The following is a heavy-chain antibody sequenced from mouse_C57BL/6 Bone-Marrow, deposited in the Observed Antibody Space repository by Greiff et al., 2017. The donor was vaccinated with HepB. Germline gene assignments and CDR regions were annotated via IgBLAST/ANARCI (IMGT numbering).Heavy chain of an antibody. V-gene: IGHV1-69*01. CDR2: IDPSDSYT. J-gene: IGHJ3*01. Sequence: QVQLQQPGAELVMPGASVKLSCKASGYTFTSYWMHWVKQRPGQGLEWIGEIDPSDSYTNYNQKLKGKSTLTVDKSSSTAYMQLSSLTSEDSAVYYCAREEIYSPFAYWGQGTLVTVSA. CDR1: GYTFTSYW. CDR3: AREEIYSPFAY. D-gene: IGHD2-1*01.